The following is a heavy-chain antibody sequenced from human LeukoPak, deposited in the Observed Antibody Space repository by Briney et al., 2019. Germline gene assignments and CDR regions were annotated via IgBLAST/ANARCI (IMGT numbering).Heavy chain of an antibody. J-gene: IGHJ4*02. V-gene: IGHV3-21*01. CDR2: ISSSSSYI. CDR1: GFTFCSYS. Sequence: PGGSLRLSCAASGFTFCSYSMNWVRQAPGKGLEWASSISSSSSYIYYADSVKGRFTISRDNAKNSLYLQMNSLRAEDTAVYYCARDSVLLWFGELLSPPTRWGQGTLVTVSS. CDR3: ARDSVLLWFGELLSPPTR. D-gene: IGHD3-10*01.